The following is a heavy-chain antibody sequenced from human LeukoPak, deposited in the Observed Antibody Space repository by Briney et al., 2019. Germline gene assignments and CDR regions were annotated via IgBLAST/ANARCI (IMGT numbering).Heavy chain of an antibody. CDR2: ISSSSSTI. J-gene: IGHJ6*02. V-gene: IGHV3-48*04. Sequence: GGSLRLSCAASGFTFSSYSMNWVRQAPGKGLEWVSYISSSSSTIYYADSVKGRFTISRDNAKNSLYLRMNSLRAEDTAVYYCASARRARPYYYGMDVWGQGTTVTVSS. CDR1: GFTFSSYS. CDR3: ASARRARPYYYGMDV.